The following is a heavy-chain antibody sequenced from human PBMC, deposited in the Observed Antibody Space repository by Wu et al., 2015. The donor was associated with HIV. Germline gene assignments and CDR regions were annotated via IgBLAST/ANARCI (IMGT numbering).Heavy chain of an antibody. Sequence: QVHLVQSGAEVKKPGSSVKVSCKASGDTFSRSGISWMRQAPGKGFEWMGRIIPNHGGANYAEKFEGRVTITADEATNTAYMDLSRLRSEDTAVYYCARDWVYSSSSGWGQGTLVTVSS. J-gene: IGHJ4*02. CDR1: GDTFSRSG. CDR2: IIPNHGGA. D-gene: IGHD6-6*01. V-gene: IGHV1-69*11. CDR3: ARDWVYSSSSG.